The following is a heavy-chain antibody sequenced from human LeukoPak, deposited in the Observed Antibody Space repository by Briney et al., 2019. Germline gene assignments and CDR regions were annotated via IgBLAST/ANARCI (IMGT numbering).Heavy chain of an antibody. J-gene: IGHJ3*02. CDR3: ARERSYYYDSSGYPEGAFDI. CDR1: GGTFSSYA. V-gene: IGHV1-69*04. Sequence: ASVKVSCKASGGTFSSYAISWVRQAPGQGLEWMGRIIPILGIANYAQKFQGRVTITADKSTSTAYMELSSLRSEDTAVYYCARERSYYYDSSGYPEGAFDIWGQGTVVTVSS. D-gene: IGHD3-22*01. CDR2: IIPILGIA.